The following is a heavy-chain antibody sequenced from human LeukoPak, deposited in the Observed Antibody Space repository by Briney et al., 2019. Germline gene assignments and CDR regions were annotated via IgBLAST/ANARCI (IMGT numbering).Heavy chain of an antibody. CDR2: IYTSGST. CDR1: GGSISSGSYY. V-gene: IGHV4-61*02. CDR3: ARFTGSTPGDAFDI. J-gene: IGHJ3*02. Sequence: SETLSLTCTVSGGSISSGSYYWSWIRQPAGKGLEWIGRIYTSGSTNYNPSLKSRVTISVDTSKNQFPLKLSSVTAADTAVYYCARFTGSTPGDAFDIWGQGTMVTVSS. D-gene: IGHD2-8*02.